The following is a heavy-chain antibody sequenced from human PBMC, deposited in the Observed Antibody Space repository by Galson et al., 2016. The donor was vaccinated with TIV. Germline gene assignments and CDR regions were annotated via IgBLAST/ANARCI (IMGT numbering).Heavy chain of an antibody. D-gene: IGHD3-9*01. J-gene: IGHJ3*02. Sequence: QSGAEVKKPGESLKISCKASGYSFTSYWIAWVRQMPGKGLELMGVIHPGDSDTRYSTSFRAQVSISADRSISTAYLQWSSLKASATAMYYCAKQLDFDQRVLDAFHIWGQGTLLTVSS. CDR3: AKQLDFDQRVLDAFHI. CDR2: IHPGDSDT. CDR1: GYSFTSYW. V-gene: IGHV5-51*03.